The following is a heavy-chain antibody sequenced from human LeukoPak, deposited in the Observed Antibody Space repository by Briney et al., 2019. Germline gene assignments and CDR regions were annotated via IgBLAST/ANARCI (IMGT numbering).Heavy chain of an antibody. CDR2: INPNSGGT. J-gene: IGHJ4*02. CDR1: VYTFTGYY. D-gene: IGHD2-2*01. V-gene: IGHV1-2*02. Sequence: GASVKVSCKASVYTFTGYYMHWVRQAPGQGREWMGWINPNSGGTNYAQKFQGRVTMTRATSISTAYMELSRLRSDDTAVYYCARRRAAAIYFDYWGQGTLVTVSS. CDR3: ARRRAAAIYFDY.